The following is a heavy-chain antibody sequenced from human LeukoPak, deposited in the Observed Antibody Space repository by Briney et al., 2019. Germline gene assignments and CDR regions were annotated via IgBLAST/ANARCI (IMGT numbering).Heavy chain of an antibody. J-gene: IGHJ4*02. D-gene: IGHD5-18*01. CDR1: GGSISSYY. CDR2: IYYSGST. CDR3: ARADSYGYHLDY. Sequence: PSETLSLTCTVSGGSISSYYWSWIRQPPGKGLEWIGYIYYSGSTNYNPSLKSRVTISVDTSKNQFSLKLSSVTAADTAVYYCARADSYGYHLDYWGQGTLVTVSS. V-gene: IGHV4-59*01.